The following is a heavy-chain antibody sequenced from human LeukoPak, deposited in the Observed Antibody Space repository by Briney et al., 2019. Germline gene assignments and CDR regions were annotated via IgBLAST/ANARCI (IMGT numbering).Heavy chain of an antibody. CDR1: GGSISSYY. CDR3: ARRQVVRGVISAFDI. D-gene: IGHD3-10*01. J-gene: IGHJ3*02. Sequence: PSETLSLTCTVSGGSISSYYWSWNRRPPGKGLEWIGYIYTSGSTNYNPSLKSRVTISVDTSKNQFSLKLSSVTAADTAVYYCARRQVVRGVISAFDIWGQGTMVTVSS. CDR2: IYTSGST. V-gene: IGHV4-4*09.